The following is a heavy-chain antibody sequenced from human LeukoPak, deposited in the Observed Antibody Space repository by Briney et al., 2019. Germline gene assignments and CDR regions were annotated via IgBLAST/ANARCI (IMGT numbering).Heavy chain of an antibody. D-gene: IGHD1-26*01. CDR3: ARHRSGSYLLSYYYYMDV. V-gene: IGHV4-39*01. J-gene: IGHJ6*03. CDR1: GGSISSSSYY. Sequence: SETLSLTCTVSGGSISSSSYYWGWIRQPPGKGLEWIGSIYYSGSTYYNPSLKSRVTISVDTSKNQFSLKLSSVTAADTVVYYCARHRSGSYLLSYYYYMDVWGKGTTVTVSS. CDR2: IYYSGST.